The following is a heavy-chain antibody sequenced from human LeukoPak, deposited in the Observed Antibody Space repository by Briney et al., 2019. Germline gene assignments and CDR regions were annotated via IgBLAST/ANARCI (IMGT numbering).Heavy chain of an antibody. Sequence: ASVKVSCKVSGYTLTELSMHWVRQAPGKGLEWMGGFDPEDGETIYAQKFQGRVTMTEDTSTDTAYMELNSLRSDDTAVYYCARGSFTAYYFDYWGQGTLVTVSS. CDR2: FDPEDGET. CDR1: GYTLTELS. J-gene: IGHJ4*02. V-gene: IGHV1-24*01. D-gene: IGHD3-16*01. CDR3: ARGSFTAYYFDY.